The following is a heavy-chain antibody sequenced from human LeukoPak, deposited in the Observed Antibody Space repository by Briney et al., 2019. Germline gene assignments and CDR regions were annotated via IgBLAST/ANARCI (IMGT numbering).Heavy chain of an antibody. V-gene: IGHV1-18*01. J-gene: IGHJ4*02. Sequence: WASVKVSCKASGYAFSNYGFSWVRQAPGQGLEWMGWISSYDGNTKSVDKLQGRVIMTTDTSTSTAYMELRSLRSDDTAVYYCARDPAHPSRVASPLYYFDYWGQGTLVTVST. CDR3: ARDPAHPSRVASPLYYFDY. D-gene: IGHD4-23*01. CDR1: GYAFSNYG. CDR2: ISSYDGNT.